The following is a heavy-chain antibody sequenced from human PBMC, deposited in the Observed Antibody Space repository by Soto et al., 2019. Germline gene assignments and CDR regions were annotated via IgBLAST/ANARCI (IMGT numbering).Heavy chain of an antibody. D-gene: IGHD5-18*01. J-gene: IGHJ5*02. Sequence: PSETLSLTCTVSGGSISSGGYYWSWIRQHPGKGLEWIGYIYYSGSTYYNPSLKSRVTISVDTSKNQFSLKLSSVTAADTAVYYCARDHLDSYGPLNWFDPWGQGTLVTVSS. CDR2: IYYSGST. CDR3: ARDHLDSYGPLNWFDP. CDR1: GGSISSGGYY. V-gene: IGHV4-31*03.